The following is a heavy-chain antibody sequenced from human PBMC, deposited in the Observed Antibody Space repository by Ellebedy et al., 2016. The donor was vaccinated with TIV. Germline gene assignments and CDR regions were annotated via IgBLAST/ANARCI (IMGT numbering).Heavy chain of an antibody. CDR3: ARWFGELLYVRWFDP. CDR1: GGSISRSSPY. D-gene: IGHD3-10*01. Sequence: SETLSLTCTVSGGSISRSSPYWGWIRQPPGKGLEWIGSIYYSGSTDYNPSLKSRATISADTSKNQFSLRLSSVTAADTAVYYCARWFGELLYVRWFDPWGQGTLVTVSS. J-gene: IGHJ5*02. CDR2: IYYSGST. V-gene: IGHV4-39*01.